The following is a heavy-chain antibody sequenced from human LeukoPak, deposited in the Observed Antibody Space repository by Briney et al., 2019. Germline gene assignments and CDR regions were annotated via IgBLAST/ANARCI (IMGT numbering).Heavy chain of an antibody. J-gene: IGHJ5*02. CDR2: ISYDGRNK. V-gene: IGHV3-30*04. CDR3: TCSSSSTWFDP. Sequence: GGSLRLSCAPSGFSFSSYAMHWVRQAPGKGLEWVALISYDGRNKLYADSVKGRFTISRDISKNTLSLQMNSLRPEDTAVYYCTCSSSSTWFDPWGQGTLVSVSS. D-gene: IGHD6-6*01. CDR1: GFSFSSYA.